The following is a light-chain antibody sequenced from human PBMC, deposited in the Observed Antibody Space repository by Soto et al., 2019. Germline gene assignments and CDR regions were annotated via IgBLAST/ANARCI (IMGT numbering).Light chain of an antibody. CDR2: EVS. CDR1: SSDVGTYNY. Sequence: QSVLTQPASVSGSPGQSITISCTGTSSDVGTYNYVSWYQQHPGKAPKLMIYEVSNWPSGVSNRFSGSKSGNTASLTISGLQAEDEADYYCSSYTTSSTRVFGGGTK. CDR3: SSYTTSSTRV. V-gene: IGLV2-14*01. J-gene: IGLJ3*02.